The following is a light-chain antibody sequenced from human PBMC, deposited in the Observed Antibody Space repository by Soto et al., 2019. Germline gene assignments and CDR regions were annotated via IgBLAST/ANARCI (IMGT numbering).Light chain of an antibody. CDR2: EVS. CDR1: SSDVGGYNY. J-gene: IGLJ3*02. V-gene: IGLV2-14*01. Sequence: QSALTKPASVSGSPGQSLTISCTGTSSDVGGYNYVSWYQQHPGKAPKLMIYEVSNRPSGVSNRFSGSKSANTASLTISGVQAEDEAEYYCSSYTSSSTWVFGGGTKLTVL. CDR3: SSYTSSSTWV.